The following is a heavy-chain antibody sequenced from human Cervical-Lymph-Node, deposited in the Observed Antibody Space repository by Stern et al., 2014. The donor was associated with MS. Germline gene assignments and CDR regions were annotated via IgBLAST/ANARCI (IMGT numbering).Heavy chain of an antibody. D-gene: IGHD6-6*01. CDR2: ISSSSSYI. CDR1: GFTFSSYS. Sequence: EVQLVESGGGLVKPGGSLRLSCAASGFTFSSYSMNWVRQAPGKGLEWVSSISSSSSYIYYADSVKGRFTISRDNAKNSLYLQMNSLRAEDTAVYYCARWSSSETPFDYWGQGTLVTVSS. J-gene: IGHJ4*02. CDR3: ARWSSSETPFDY. V-gene: IGHV3-21*01.